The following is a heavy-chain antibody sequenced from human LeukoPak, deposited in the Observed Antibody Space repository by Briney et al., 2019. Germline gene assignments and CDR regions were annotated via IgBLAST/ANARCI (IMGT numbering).Heavy chain of an antibody. V-gene: IGHV3-21*01. J-gene: IGHJ3*02. D-gene: IGHD2-2*01. CDR1: GFTFSSYS. Sequence: KPGGSLRLSCAASGFTFSSYSMNWVRQAPGKGLEWVSSISSSSSYIYYADSVKGRFTISRDNAKNSLYLQMNSLRAEDTAVYYCAREMDHDSPEDIVVVPAAIRDAFDIWGQGTMVTVSS. CDR3: AREMDHDSPEDIVVVPAAIRDAFDI. CDR2: ISSSSSYI.